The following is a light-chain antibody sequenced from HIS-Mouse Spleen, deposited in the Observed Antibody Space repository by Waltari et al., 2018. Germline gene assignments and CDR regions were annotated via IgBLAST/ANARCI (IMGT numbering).Light chain of an antibody. CDR3: QAWDSSYSV. J-gene: IGLJ2*01. V-gene: IGLV3-1*01. CDR1: KLGDKY. CDR2: QDS. Sequence: SYELTQPPSVSVSPGQTASITCSGDKLGDKYACWYQQKPGKSPVLVIYQDSKRPSGIPERFSGSNSGNTAPLTISGTQAMDEADYYCQAWDSSYSVFGGGTKLTVL.